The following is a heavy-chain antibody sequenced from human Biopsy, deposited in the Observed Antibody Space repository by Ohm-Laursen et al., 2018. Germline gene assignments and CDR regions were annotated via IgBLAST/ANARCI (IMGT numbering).Heavy chain of an antibody. J-gene: IGHJ6*02. Sequence: SLRLSCAAAGFSFSDYGMHWVRQAPGRGLEWVAVIWYDGTNKYYAESVEGRFTISRDNSKNMVYLQMGSLTVEDTAVYYCAKVHDSGDYYYSMDVWGQGTTVTVSS. V-gene: IGHV3-33*06. CDR2: IWYDGTNK. CDR1: GFSFSDYG. CDR3: AKVHDSGDYYYSMDV. D-gene: IGHD3-16*01.